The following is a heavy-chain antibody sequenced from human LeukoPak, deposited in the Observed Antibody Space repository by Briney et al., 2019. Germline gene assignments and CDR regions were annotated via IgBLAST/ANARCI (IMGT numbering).Heavy chain of an antibody. CDR2: INADGGGT. CDR3: ATWAFYHGMDV. V-gene: IGHV3-43*02. CDR1: GFTFDAYA. Sequence: GGSLRLSRVASGFTFDAYAMHWVRQAPGKGLEWVSLINADGGGTYYADSVKGRFTISRDNSKNSLYLQMNSLRTEDSALYYCATWAFYHGMDVWGQGTTVIVSS. J-gene: IGHJ6*02. D-gene: IGHD2/OR15-2a*01.